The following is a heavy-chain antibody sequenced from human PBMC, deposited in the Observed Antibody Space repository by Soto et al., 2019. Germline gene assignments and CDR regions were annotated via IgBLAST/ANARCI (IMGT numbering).Heavy chain of an antibody. J-gene: IGHJ3*02. CDR3: ARDCSSTRCYLWAPDAFDI. Sequence: GASVKVSCKASGGTFSSYAISWVRQAPGQGLEWMGGIIPIFGTANYAQKFQGRVTITADESTSTAYMELSSLRSEDTAVYYCARDCSSTRCYLWAPDAFDIWGPGTMVTVSS. CDR2: IIPIFGTA. D-gene: IGHD2-2*01. CDR1: GGTFSSYA. V-gene: IGHV1-69*13.